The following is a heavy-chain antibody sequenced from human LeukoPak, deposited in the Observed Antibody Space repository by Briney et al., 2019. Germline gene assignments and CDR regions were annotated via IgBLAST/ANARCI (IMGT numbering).Heavy chain of an antibody. CDR2: IDSDGSPT. Sequence: PGGSLRLSCAASEFLFSNYWMHWVRQVPGEGPVWVSRIDSDGSPTTYADSVEGRFTVSRDNAKNTLYLQMRCLRAEDTGVYYCARESRQYWSAGALDAWGQGTTVTVSS. J-gene: IGHJ6*02. D-gene: IGHD2/OR15-2a*01. V-gene: IGHV3-74*01. CDR1: EFLFSNYW. CDR3: ARESRQYWSAGALDA.